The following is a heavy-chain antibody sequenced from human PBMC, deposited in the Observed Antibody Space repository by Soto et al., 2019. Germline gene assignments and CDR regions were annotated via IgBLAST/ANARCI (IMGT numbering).Heavy chain of an antibody. Sequence: SETLSLTCTVSGGSISSYYWSWIRQPPGKGLEWIGYIYYSGSTNYNPSLKSRVTISVDTSKNQFSLKLSSVTAADTAVYYCARVKFSGWYGWSFLYFDYWGQGTLVTVSS. CDR2: IYYSGST. J-gene: IGHJ4*02. CDR3: ARVKFSGWYGWSFLYFDY. CDR1: GGSISSYY. V-gene: IGHV4-59*01. D-gene: IGHD6-19*01.